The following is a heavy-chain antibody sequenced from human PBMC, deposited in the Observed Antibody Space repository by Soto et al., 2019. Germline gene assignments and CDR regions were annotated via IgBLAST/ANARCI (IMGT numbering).Heavy chain of an antibody. CDR3: ARINFTRSADNIFSYMDV. J-gene: IGHJ6*03. Sequence: QVQLVQSGAEVRRPGASVKVSCKASGDTLNTFDISWVRQAPGQGPEWMAWITTHNGNTNFAQKFRGRVTLTADTSVATAFMEIRNLRSDDTGVYFCARINFTRSADNIFSYMDVWGQGTTVTVSS. V-gene: IGHV1-18*04. D-gene: IGHD1-1*01. CDR1: GDTLNTFD. CDR2: ITTHNGNT.